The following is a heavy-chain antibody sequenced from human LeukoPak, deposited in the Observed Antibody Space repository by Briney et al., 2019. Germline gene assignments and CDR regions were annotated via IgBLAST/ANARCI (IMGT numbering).Heavy chain of an antibody. CDR2: IYYSGST. Sequence: SETLSLTCTVSGGSIRSYYWSWLRQPPGKGLEWIANIYYSGSTNYNPSLKSRVIISLDTSKNQFSLKLSSVTAADAAVYYCAGDSSMGVWGRGTTVTVSS. V-gene: IGHV4-59*01. CDR1: GGSIRSYY. J-gene: IGHJ6*02. CDR3: AGDSSMGV.